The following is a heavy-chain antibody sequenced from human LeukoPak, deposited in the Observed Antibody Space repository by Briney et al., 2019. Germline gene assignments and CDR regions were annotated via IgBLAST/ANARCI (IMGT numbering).Heavy chain of an antibody. Sequence: GRSLRLSCAASGFTFSSFAMHWVRQAPGKGLEWVTVISSDGYNTYYAGSVKGRFTISRDNSKNMLYLQMNSLRGEDTAVYYCVRDGDGEVEFDYWGQGTLVTVSS. CDR3: VRDGDGEVEFDY. CDR1: GFTFSSFA. V-gene: IGHV3-30-3*01. D-gene: IGHD4-17*01. CDR2: ISSDGYNT. J-gene: IGHJ4*02.